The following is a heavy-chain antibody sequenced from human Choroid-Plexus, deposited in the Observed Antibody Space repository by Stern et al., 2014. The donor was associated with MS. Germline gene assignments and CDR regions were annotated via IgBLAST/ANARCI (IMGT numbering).Heavy chain of an antibody. D-gene: IGHD2/OR15-2a*01. CDR3: AKDRQYLTYFFDH. CDR1: GFTFGSCA. J-gene: IGHJ5*02. Sequence: QVQLVESGGGVVQPGRPLRLSCVASGFTFGSCAMHWVRQAPGKGLEWVAGVSYDGSNKEYADSVKGRFTISRDNSQNALYMQMSSLRPEDTAVYYCAKDRQYLTYFFDHWGQGSLVTVSS. V-gene: IGHV3-30*18. CDR2: VSYDGSNK.